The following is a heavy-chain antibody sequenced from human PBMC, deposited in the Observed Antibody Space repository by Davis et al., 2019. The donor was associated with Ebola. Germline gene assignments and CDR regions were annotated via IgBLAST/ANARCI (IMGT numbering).Heavy chain of an antibody. Sequence: AASVKVSCKTSGYSFLSYDIAWVRQAPGRGLEWMGWIRAYNGNTSYAQKFQGRVTMTGDTSTSTVSMELKSLRSEDTAVYYCAREKRLEGYSTLNDPPDYWGQGTLVTVSS. CDR1: GYSFLSYD. V-gene: IGHV1-18*04. CDR2: IRAYNGNT. D-gene: IGHD6-13*01. J-gene: IGHJ4*02. CDR3: AREKRLEGYSTLNDPPDY.